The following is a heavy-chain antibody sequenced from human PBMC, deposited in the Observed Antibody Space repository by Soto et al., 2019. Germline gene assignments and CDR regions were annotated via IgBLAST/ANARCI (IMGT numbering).Heavy chain of an antibody. J-gene: IGHJ3*02. CDR2: IKQDGSEK. V-gene: IGHV3-7*01. CDR3: ARPRWLQLGDAFDI. Sequence: EVQLVESGGGLVQPGGSLRLSCAASKFTFSTYWMSWVRQAPGKGLEWVANIKQDGSEKYYVDSVKGRFTISRDNAKNSLYLQMNSLRAEDTAVYYCARPRWLQLGDAFDIWGQGTMVTVSS. CDR1: KFTFSTYW. D-gene: IGHD5-12*01.